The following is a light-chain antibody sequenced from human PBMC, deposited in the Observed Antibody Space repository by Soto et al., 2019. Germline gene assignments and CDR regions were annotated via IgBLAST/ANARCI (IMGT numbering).Light chain of an antibody. CDR1: QSVSSY. J-gene: IGKJ4*01. CDR3: QQRSKWLT. V-gene: IGKV3-11*01. Sequence: EIELTQSPATLSLSPGERATLSCRASQSVSSYLAWYQQKPGQAPRLLIYDASNRATGIPARFSGSGSGTDFTLTISSLEPEDCAVYYCQQRSKWLTFGGGTKVEIK. CDR2: DAS.